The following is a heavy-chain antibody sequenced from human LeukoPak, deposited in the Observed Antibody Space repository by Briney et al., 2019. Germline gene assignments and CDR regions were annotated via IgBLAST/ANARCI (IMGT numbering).Heavy chain of an antibody. J-gene: IGHJ4*02. CDR3: ARGANGSGSY. CDR1: GFTFSSYS. CDR2: ISSSSSYI. D-gene: IGHD6-19*01. V-gene: IGHV3-21*01. Sequence: PGGSLRLSCAASGFTFSSYSMNWVRQAPGRGLEWVSSISSSSSYIYYADSVKGRFTISRDNAKNSLYLQMNSLRAEDTAVYYCARGANGSGSYWGQGTLVTVSS.